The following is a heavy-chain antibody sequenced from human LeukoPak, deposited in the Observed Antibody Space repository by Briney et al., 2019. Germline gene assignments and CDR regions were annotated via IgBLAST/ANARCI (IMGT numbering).Heavy chain of an antibody. J-gene: IGHJ5*02. CDR3: ARGHDYGDYVPGGWFDP. Sequence: SETLSLTCTVSGGSISSSRYYWGWIRQPPGKGLEWIGSIYYSGSTYYNPSLKSRVTISVDTSKNQFSLKLSSVTAADTAVYYCARGHDYGDYVPGGWFDPWGQGTLVTVSS. D-gene: IGHD4-17*01. CDR1: GGSISSSRYY. CDR2: IYYSGST. V-gene: IGHV4-39*01.